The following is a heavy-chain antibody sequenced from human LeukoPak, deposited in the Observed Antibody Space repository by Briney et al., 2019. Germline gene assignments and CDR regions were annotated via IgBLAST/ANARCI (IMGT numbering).Heavy chain of an antibody. CDR2: INPNSGGT. V-gene: IGHV1-2*02. CDR3: ARMSFTSYYGMDV. Sequence: ASVKVSCKASGYTFTGYYMHWVRQAPGQGLEWMGWINPNSGGTNYAQKFQGRVTMTRDTSISTAYMGLSRLRSDDTAVYYCARMSFTSYYGMDVWGQGTTVTVSS. D-gene: IGHD2-2*01. J-gene: IGHJ6*02. CDR1: GYTFTGYY.